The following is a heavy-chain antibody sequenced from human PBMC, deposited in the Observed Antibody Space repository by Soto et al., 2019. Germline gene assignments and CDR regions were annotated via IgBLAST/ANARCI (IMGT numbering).Heavy chain of an antibody. CDR2: ISGSGGST. CDR1: GFTFSSYA. Sequence: EVQLLESGGGLVQPGGSLRLSCAASGFTFSSYAMSWVRQAPGKGLEWVSAISGSGGSTYYADSVKGRFTISRDNSKNTLYLQMNSLRAEDTAVYYCAKVGAPSYCGSGSYYMNYWGQGTLVTVSS. J-gene: IGHJ4*02. CDR3: AKVGAPSYCGSGSYYMNY. D-gene: IGHD3-10*01. V-gene: IGHV3-23*01.